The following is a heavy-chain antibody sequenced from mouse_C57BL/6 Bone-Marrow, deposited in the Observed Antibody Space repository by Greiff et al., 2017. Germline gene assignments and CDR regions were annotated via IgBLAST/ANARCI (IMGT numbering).Heavy chain of an antibody. Sequence: DVKLQESGGGLVKPGGSLKLSCAASGFTFSDYGMHWVRQAPEKGLEWVAYISSGSSTLYYADTVKGRFTISRDNAKNTLFLQMTSLRSDDTSMYYCAREYYGSLDYWGQGTTLTVSS. CDR2: ISSGSSTL. D-gene: IGHD1-1*01. CDR3: AREYYGSLDY. CDR1: GFTFSDYG. J-gene: IGHJ2*01. V-gene: IGHV5-17*01.